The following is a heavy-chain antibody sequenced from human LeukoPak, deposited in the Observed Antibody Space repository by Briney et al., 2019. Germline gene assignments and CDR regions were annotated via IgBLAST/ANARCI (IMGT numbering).Heavy chain of an antibody. CDR1: GYTFTVYY. D-gene: IGHD3-10*01. J-gene: IGHJ5*02. CDR2: INPNSGGT. Sequence: ASVTVSFTASGYTFTVYYMHWVRQAPGQGLEWMGWINPNSGGTNYAQKFQGRVTMTRDTSISTAYMQLSRLRSADTAVYYCARAAMVGGVIVGYYRWGQGILVT. V-gene: IGHV1-2*02. CDR3: ARAAMVGGVIVGYYR.